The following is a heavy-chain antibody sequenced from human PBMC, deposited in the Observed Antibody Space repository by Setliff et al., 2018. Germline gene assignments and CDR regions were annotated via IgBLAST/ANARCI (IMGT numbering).Heavy chain of an antibody. Sequence: SETLSLTCTVSNGSISSGNYFWGWIRQPPGKGLEWMGSIFYTGSTYYNPSLKTRVTISVDTSKNQFSLKLSFVTAADTAVYYCARHPSSGSYYGGSIFYFDDWGPGILVTSPQ. CDR3: ARHPSSGSYYGGSIFYFDD. V-gene: IGHV4-39*01. CDR2: IFYTGST. CDR1: NGSISSGNYF. J-gene: IGHJ4*02. D-gene: IGHD1-26*01.